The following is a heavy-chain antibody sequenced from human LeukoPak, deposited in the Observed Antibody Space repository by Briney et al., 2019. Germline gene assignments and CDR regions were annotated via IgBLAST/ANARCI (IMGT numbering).Heavy chain of an antibody. CDR3: AGDVRWPPTFPY. Sequence: SGTLSLTCTVSGGSISSYYWSWIRQPAGKGLEWIGRIYTSGSTNYNPSLKSRVTMSVDTSKNQFSLKLSSVTAADTAVYYCAGDVRWPPTFPYWGQGTLVSVSS. V-gene: IGHV4-4*07. J-gene: IGHJ4*02. CDR1: GGSISSYY. D-gene: IGHD2/OR15-2a*01. CDR2: IYTSGST.